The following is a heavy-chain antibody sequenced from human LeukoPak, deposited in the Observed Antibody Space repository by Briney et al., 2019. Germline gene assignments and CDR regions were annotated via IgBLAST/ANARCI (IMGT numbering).Heavy chain of an antibody. CDR1: GGSFSGYY. CDR3: ARVPDRDSVVVPAAIYFDY. D-gene: IGHD2-2*01. J-gene: IGHJ4*02. Sequence: SETLSLTCAVYGGSFSGYYWSWIRQPPGKGLEWIGEINHSGSTNYNPSLKSRVTISVDTSKNQFSLKLSSVTAADTAVYYCARVPDRDSVVVPAAIYFDYWGQGTLVTVSS. CDR2: INHSGST. V-gene: IGHV4-34*01.